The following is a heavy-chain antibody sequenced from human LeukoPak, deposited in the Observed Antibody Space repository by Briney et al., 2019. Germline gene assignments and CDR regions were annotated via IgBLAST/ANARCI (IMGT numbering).Heavy chain of an antibody. CDR3: AGDDGDYPAGSFHY. V-gene: IGHV3-53*01. CDR1: GFTVSRNY. D-gene: IGHD4-17*01. CDR2: IYAVGAT. J-gene: IGHJ4*02. Sequence: GGSLRLSCAASGFTVSRNYMHWVRQAPGKWLEWLSVIYAVGATYSAASVQDRFTISRDNYKNTVFLQLSSLRVEDTAVYFCAGDDGDYPAGSFHYWGQGTLVTVSS.